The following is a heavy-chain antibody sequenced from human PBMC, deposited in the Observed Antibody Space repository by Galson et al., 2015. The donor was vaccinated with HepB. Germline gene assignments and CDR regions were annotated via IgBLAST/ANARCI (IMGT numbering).Heavy chain of an antibody. J-gene: IGHJ4*02. V-gene: IGHV4-34*01. CDR3: ARGRSAEVILFDY. Sequence: ETLSLTCAVNGGSFSGYYWIWIRQSPEKGLEWIGEITHSGTTNYNPSLNSRVAISIDTSKRQFSLALNSVTAADTAVYYCARGRSAEVILFDYWGQGNLVTVSS. CDR2: ITHSGTT. D-gene: IGHD3-22*01. CDR1: GGSFSGYY.